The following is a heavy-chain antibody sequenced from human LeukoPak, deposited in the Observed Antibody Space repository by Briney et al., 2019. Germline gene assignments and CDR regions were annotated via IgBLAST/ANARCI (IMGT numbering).Heavy chain of an antibody. Sequence: GASLKVSCKASGYTFTDLHLHWMRQAPGQGLEWIGRINPRNGDTYYAQRFEGRVTLATDTSISTGYMELTGLESGDTAIYYCARVVDHDYHDYYADHWGQGTLVTVSS. J-gene: IGHJ4*02. D-gene: IGHD4-17*01. V-gene: IGHV1-2*06. CDR1: GYTFTDLH. CDR2: INPRNGDT. CDR3: ARVVDHDYHDYYADH.